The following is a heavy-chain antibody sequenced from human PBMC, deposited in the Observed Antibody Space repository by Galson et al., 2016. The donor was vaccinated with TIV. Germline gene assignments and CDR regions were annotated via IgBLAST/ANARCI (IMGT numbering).Heavy chain of an antibody. CDR1: GFTFSDAR. J-gene: IGHJ4*02. D-gene: IGHD2-15*01. V-gene: IGHV3-15*05. CDR3: VRDHPSEDYYGD. Sequence: SLRLSCAASGFTFSDARMTWVRQAPGKGLEWVGRIKSKAAGGATDYGAPVKGRFTISREDSGSTLYLQMNSLKTEDTSLYFCVRDHPSEDYYGDWGQGALVTVSS. CDR2: IKSKAAGGAT.